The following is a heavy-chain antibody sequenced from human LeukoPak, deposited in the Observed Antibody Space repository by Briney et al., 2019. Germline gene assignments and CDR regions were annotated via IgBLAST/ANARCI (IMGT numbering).Heavy chain of an antibody. J-gene: IGHJ6*03. CDR2: IIPIFGTA. CDR1: GGTFSSYA. V-gene: IGHV1-69*06. D-gene: IGHD2-2*01. CDR3: ARARYCSSTSCAMGYYYYMDV. Sequence: SVKVSCKASGGTFSSYAISWVRQAPGQGLEWMGGIIPIFGTANYAQKFQGRVTITADKSTSTAYMELSSLRSEDTAVYYCARARYCSSTSCAMGYYYYMDVWGKGTTVTVPS.